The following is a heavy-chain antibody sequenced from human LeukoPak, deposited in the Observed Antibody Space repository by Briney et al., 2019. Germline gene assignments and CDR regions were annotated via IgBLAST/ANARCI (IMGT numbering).Heavy chain of an antibody. CDR3: ARDGWQWLSNLPDY. CDR1: GFTFSSYA. J-gene: IGHJ4*02. CDR2: ISYDGSNK. D-gene: IGHD6-19*01. V-gene: IGHV3-30*04. Sequence: AGGSLRPSCAASGFTFSSYAMHWVRQAPGKGLEWVAVISYDGSNKYYADSVKGRFTISRDNSKNTLYLQMNSLRAEDTAVYYCARDGWQWLSNLPDYWGQGTLVTVSS.